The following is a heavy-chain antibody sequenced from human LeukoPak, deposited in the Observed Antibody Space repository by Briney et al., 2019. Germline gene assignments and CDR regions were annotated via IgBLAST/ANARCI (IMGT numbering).Heavy chain of an antibody. D-gene: IGHD6-13*01. CDR2: INPSGDST. V-gene: IGHV1-46*01. Sequence: WASVKVSCKASGYTFSSYYMHWVRQAPGQGLEWMGIINPSGDSTSYAQKFQGRVTMTRDTSTSTAYMELSSLRSEDTAVYYCARDETIAAAGPDAFDIWGQGTMVTVSS. J-gene: IGHJ3*02. CDR3: ARDETIAAAGPDAFDI. CDR1: GYTFSSYY.